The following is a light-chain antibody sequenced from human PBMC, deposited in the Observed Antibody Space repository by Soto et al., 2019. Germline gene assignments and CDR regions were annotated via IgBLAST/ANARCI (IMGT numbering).Light chain of an antibody. Sequence: EIVLTQSPATLSLSPGERATLSCRASERLSSVYLAWYQQRPGQPPRLLIYGASNRATGIPDRFSGSGSGTDFTLIINRPEPEDVAIYYCQQYGGSPRITFGQGTRLEIK. V-gene: IGKV3-20*01. CDR1: ERLSSVY. CDR3: QQYGGSPRIT. J-gene: IGKJ5*01. CDR2: GAS.